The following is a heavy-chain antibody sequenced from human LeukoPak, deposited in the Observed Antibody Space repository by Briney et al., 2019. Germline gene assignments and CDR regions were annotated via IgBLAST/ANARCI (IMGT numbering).Heavy chain of an antibody. J-gene: IGHJ4*02. D-gene: IGHD4-17*01. V-gene: IGHV4-39*01. CDR2: FYCSGST. Sequence: KPSETLSLTCTVSGGSINSSSYCWGWIRQAPGKGLEWIGSFYCSGSTYYNPSLKSRVTISVDTSKNQFSLKLSSVTAADTAVYYCARLRSPVTILYYFDSWGLGTLVTVSS. CDR3: ARLRSPVTILYYFDS. CDR1: GGSINSSSYC.